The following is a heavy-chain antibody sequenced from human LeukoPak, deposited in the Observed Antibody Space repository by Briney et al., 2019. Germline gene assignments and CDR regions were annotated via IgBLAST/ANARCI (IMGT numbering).Heavy chain of an antibody. Sequence: SETLSLTCTVSGGSISSSDYYWGWIRQPPGKGLEWIGTIYYTGRTYYNPSLSSRVTMSVDTSKDQFSLKLSSVTAADTAVYYCARAAGYSSSSVDYWGQGTLVTVSS. D-gene: IGHD6-6*01. J-gene: IGHJ4*02. CDR1: GGSISSSDYY. V-gene: IGHV4-39*07. CDR2: IYYTGRT. CDR3: ARAAGYSSSSVDY.